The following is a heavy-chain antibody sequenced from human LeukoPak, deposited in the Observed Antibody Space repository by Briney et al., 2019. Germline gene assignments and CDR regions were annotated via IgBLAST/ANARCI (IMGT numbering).Heavy chain of an antibody. CDR2: ISGSGGST. Sequence: GGSLRLSCAASGFTFSNYAMSWVRQAPGKGLEWVSAISGSGGSTYYTDSVKGRFTISRDNSKNTLYLQMNSLRAEDTAVYYCAKDPTDTSSWYIVEYFQHWGQGTLVTVSS. D-gene: IGHD6-13*01. CDR1: GFTFSNYA. V-gene: IGHV3-23*01. J-gene: IGHJ1*01. CDR3: AKDPTDTSSWYIVEYFQH.